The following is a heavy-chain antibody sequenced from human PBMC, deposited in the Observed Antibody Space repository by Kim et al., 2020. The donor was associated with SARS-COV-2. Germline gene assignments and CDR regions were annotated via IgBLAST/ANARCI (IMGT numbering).Heavy chain of an antibody. CDR3: ARGRYCSSTSCYHPIRGEGAFDI. CDR2: INHSGST. Sequence: SETLSLTCAVYGGSFSGYYWSWIRQPPGKGLEWIGEINHSGSTNYNPSLKSRVTISVDTSKNQFSLKLSSVTAADTAVYYCARGRYCSSTSCYHPIRGEGAFDIWGQGTMVTVSS. V-gene: IGHV4-34*01. D-gene: IGHD2-2*01. CDR1: GGSFSGYY. J-gene: IGHJ3*02.